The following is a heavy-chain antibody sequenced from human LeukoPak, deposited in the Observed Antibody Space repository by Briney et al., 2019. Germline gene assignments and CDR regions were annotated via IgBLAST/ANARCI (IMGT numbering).Heavy chain of an antibody. Sequence: KSSQTLSLTCTVSGGSISSGGYYWSWIRQPPGKGLEWIGYIYYSGSTNYNPSLKSRVTISVDRSKNQFSLKLSSVTAADTAVYYCLRGDFHAFDIWGQGTMVTVSS. CDR2: IYYSGST. CDR1: GGSISSGGYY. CDR3: LRGDFHAFDI. D-gene: IGHD3-16*01. V-gene: IGHV4-30-4*07. J-gene: IGHJ3*02.